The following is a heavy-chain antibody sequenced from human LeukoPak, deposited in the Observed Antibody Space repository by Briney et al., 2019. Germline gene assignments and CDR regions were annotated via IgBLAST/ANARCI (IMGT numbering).Heavy chain of an antibody. J-gene: IGHJ4*02. CDR1: GFTFSSYS. CDR2: ISSSSSYI. D-gene: IGHD2-15*01. CDR3: ARAYCSGGSCYPRFDD. Sequence: KPGGSLRLSCAASGFTFSSYSMNWVRQAPGKWLEWVSSISSSSSYIYYADSVKGRFTISRDNAKNSLYLQMNSLTVEDTAVYYCARAYCSGGSCYPRFDDGGQATLVTVSS. V-gene: IGHV3-21*01.